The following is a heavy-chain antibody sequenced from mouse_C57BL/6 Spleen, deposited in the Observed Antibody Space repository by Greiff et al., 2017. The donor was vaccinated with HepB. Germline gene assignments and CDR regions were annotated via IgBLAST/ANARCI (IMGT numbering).Heavy chain of an antibody. CDR1: GYTFTDYN. CDR2: INPNNGGT. CDR3: ARSDYDYTWFAY. Sequence: EVKLMESGPELVKPGASVKIPCKASGYTFTDYNMDWVKQSHGKSLEWIGDINPNNGGTIYNQKFKGKATLTVDKSSSTAYMELRSLTSEDTAVYYCARSDYDYTWFAYWGQGTLVTVSA. J-gene: IGHJ3*01. V-gene: IGHV1-18*01. D-gene: IGHD2-4*01.